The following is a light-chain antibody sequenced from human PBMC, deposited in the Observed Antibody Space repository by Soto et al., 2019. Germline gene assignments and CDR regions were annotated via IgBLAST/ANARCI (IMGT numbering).Light chain of an antibody. Sequence: QMTQSPSSLSASVGDSFTITCQAMRPIGSHLNWYQQKPGKATKLLIYSTANLQSGVPSGFSGSGSGTNFSLTISNLQPEDFATYYCQQSFSVPPTFGQGTRLENK. V-gene: IGKV1-39*01. CDR2: STA. CDR1: RPIGSH. J-gene: IGKJ5*01. CDR3: QQSFSVPPT.